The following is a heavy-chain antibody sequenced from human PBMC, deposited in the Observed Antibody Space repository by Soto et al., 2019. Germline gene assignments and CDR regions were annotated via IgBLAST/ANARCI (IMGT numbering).Heavy chain of an antibody. V-gene: IGHV3-21*02. CDR1: GFTFSTYS. J-gene: IGHJ3*02. D-gene: IGHD3-22*01. CDR3: ARTSVEDYDSSGYTAFDI. Sequence: EVQLVESGGGLVKPGGSLRLSCAASGFTFSTYSMNWVRQGPGKGREWLSSISSSRNYIHYADPVKGRFTISRDNAKKSLYLQMDSLRAEDTAVYYCARTSVEDYDSSGYTAFDIWGQGTMVTVSS. CDR2: ISSSRNYI.